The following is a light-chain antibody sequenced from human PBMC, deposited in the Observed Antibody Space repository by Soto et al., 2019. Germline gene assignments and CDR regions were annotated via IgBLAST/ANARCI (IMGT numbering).Light chain of an antibody. J-gene: IGKJ5*01. CDR1: HDIRKY. V-gene: IGKV1-33*01. Sequence: DIQMTHSPSSLSASVGDRVTITCQASHDIRKYLNWYQQKPGKAPKLLIYDASNMETGVPSRFTGSGSGKDFTFTISSLQPEDIATYYCQQYEIFPITIGQGTRLEIX. CDR2: DAS. CDR3: QQYEIFPIT.